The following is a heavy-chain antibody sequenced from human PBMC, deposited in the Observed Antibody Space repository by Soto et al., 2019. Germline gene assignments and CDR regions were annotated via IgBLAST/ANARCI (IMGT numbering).Heavy chain of an antibody. D-gene: IGHD3-22*01. J-gene: IGHJ4*02. CDR3: IYYYDSSGYHFDY. CDR1: GFTFSSYS. Sequence: PGGSLRLSCAASGFTFSSYSMNWVRQAPGKGLEWVSSISSSSSYIYYADSVKGRFTISRDNSKNTLYLQMNSLRAEDTAVYYCIYYYDSSGYHFDYWGQGTLVTVSS. V-gene: IGHV3-21*01. CDR2: ISSSSSYI.